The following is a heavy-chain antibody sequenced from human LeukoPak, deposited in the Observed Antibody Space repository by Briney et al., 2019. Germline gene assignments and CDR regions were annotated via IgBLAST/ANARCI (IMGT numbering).Heavy chain of an antibody. Sequence: PSETLSLTCGVSGGSVSNYYWSWIRQPPGKGLEWIGYVYYTGSTNYNPSLKSRVTMFEDKSKNQFSLRLYSVTVADTAVYYCARHFAYSSLSHFDYWGQGSLVTVSS. J-gene: IGHJ4*02. CDR2: VYYTGST. CDR3: ARHFAYSSLSHFDY. V-gene: IGHV4-59*08. CDR1: GGSVSNYY. D-gene: IGHD6-6*01.